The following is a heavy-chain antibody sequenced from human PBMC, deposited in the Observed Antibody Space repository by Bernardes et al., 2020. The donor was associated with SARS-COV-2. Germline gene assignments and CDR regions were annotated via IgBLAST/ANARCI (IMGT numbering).Heavy chain of an antibody. J-gene: IGHJ4*02. CDR2: IKTDGSST. CDR1: GFTFSNYW. V-gene: IGHV3-74*01. D-gene: IGHD1-26*01. Sequence: VGSLRLSCAASGFTFSNYWMHWVRQVPGKGLVWVSRIKTDGSSTSYADSVKGRFTISRDNAKNTLYLQMNSLRVEYTAVYYCARGALSGTYGVGDYWGQGTLVTVSS. CDR3: ARGALSGTYGVGDY.